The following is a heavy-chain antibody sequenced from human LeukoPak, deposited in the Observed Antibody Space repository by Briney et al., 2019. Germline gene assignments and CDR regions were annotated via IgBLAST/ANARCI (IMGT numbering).Heavy chain of an antibody. CDR1: GGSINSGSSS. D-gene: IGHD3-10*01. V-gene: IGHV4-39*01. CDR3: ARLETDHPSAVWFGENWFDP. CDR2: IFYRGST. J-gene: IGHJ5*02. Sequence: PSETLSLTCSVSGGSINSGSSSWGWIRQSPVKGLEWIGGIFYRGSTYYNPALKSRVTISVDTSKNQVSLKLSSVTAADTAIYYCARLETDHPSAVWFGENWFDPWGQETLVSVSS.